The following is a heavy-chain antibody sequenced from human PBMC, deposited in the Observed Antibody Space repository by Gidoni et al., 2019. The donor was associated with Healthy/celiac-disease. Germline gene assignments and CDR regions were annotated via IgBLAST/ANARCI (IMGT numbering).Heavy chain of an antibody. Sequence: QVQLVQSGAEVKKPGASVKVSCRASGYTFPSSDISWVRQAAGQGLEWMGWMNPNSGKTGFAQKFQGRGTMTRDTSISTADMELSSLRSEDTAMYYCARGGCSLDFWGQGTLVTVSS. CDR2: MNPNSGKT. V-gene: IGHV1-8*01. D-gene: IGHD3-10*01. J-gene: IGHJ4*02. CDR3: ARGGCSLDF. CDR1: GYTFPSSD.